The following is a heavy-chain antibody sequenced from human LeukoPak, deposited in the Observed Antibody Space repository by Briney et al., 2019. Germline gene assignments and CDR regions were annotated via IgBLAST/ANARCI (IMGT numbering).Heavy chain of an antibody. J-gene: IGHJ4*02. CDR2: ISGSGGST. V-gene: IGHV3-23*01. CDR1: GFTFSSYA. Sequence: GGSLRLSCAASGFTFSSYAMSWVRQAPGKGLEWVSAISGSGGSTYYADSVKGRFTISRDNSKNTLYLQMNSLRAEDTAVYYCAKDPDYYDSSGYSGYFDYWGQGTLVTVSS. D-gene: IGHD3-22*01. CDR3: AKDPDYYDSSGYSGYFDY.